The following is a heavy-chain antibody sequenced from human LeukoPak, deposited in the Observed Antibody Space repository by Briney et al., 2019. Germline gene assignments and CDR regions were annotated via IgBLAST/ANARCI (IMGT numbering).Heavy chain of an antibody. CDR3: AREGGRILRYFDWLLGYFDY. CDR1: GGTLSSYA. V-gene: IGHV1-69*01. Sequence: SVKVSCKASGGTLSSYAISWVRQAPGQGLEWMGGIIPIFGTANYAQKFQGRVTITADESTSTAYMELSSLRSEDTAVYYCAREGGRILRYFDWLLGYFDYWGQGTLVTVSS. D-gene: IGHD3-9*01. J-gene: IGHJ4*02. CDR2: IIPIFGTA.